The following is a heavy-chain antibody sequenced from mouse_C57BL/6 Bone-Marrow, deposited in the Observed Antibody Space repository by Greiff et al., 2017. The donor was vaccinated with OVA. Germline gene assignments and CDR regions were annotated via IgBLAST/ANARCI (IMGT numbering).Heavy chain of an antibody. CDR2: ISSGGSYT. CDR3: ARDSYFGY. CDR1: GFTFSSYG. Sequence: EVQLQQSGGDLVKPGGSLKLSCAASGFTFSSYGMSWVRQTPDKRLEWVATISSGGSYTYYPDSVKGRFTISRDNAKNTLYLQMSSLKSEDTAMYYCARDSYFGYWGQGTTLTVSS. J-gene: IGHJ2*01. V-gene: IGHV5-6*01.